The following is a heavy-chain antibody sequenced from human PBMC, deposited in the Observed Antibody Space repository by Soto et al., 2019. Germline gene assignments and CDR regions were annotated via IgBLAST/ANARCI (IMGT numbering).Heavy chain of an antibody. J-gene: IGHJ6*02. CDR2: IDPTDSYL. Sequence: GESLKISCKASGYSFTSYWISWVRQMPGKGLEWMGRIDPTDSYLNYSPSFQGLVTLSADKSISTAYLQWSSLKASDTAMYYCTRRSSSSLYYGMDVWGQGTTVTVSS. V-gene: IGHV5-10-1*01. CDR1: GYSFTSYW. D-gene: IGHD2-2*01. CDR3: TRRSSSSLYYGMDV.